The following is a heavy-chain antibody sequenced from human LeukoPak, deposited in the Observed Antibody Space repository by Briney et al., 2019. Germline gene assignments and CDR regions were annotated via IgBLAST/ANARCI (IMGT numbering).Heavy chain of an antibody. V-gene: IGHV4-59*08. CDR2: IYYSGST. J-gene: IGHJ5*02. CDR3: ARHSSTVTPYNWFDP. Sequence: PSETLSLTCTVSGGSISSYYWSWIRQPPGKGLEWIGYIYYSGSTNYNPSLKSRVTILVDTSKNQFSLKLSSVTAADTAVYYCARHSSTVTPYNWFDPWGQGTLVTVSS. CDR1: GGSISSYY. D-gene: IGHD4-17*01.